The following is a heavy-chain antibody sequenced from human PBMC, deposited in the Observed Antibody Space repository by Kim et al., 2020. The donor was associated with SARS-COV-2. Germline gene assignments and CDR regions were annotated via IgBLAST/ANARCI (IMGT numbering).Heavy chain of an antibody. CDR1: GFTFDDYA. CDR3: AKDMSSSGWYFPYYYYYGMDV. D-gene: IGHD6-19*01. V-gene: IGHV3-9*01. CDR2: ISWNSGSI. J-gene: IGHJ6*02. Sequence: GGSLRLSCAASGFTFDDYAMHWVRQAPGKVLEWVSGISWNSGSIGYADSVKGRFTISRDNAKNSLYLQMNSLRAEDTALYYCAKDMSSSGWYFPYYYYYGMDVWGQGTTVTVSS.